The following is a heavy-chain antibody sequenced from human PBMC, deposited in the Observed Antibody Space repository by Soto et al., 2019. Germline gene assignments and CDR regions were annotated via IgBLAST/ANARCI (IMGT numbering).Heavy chain of an antibody. D-gene: IGHD3-3*01. CDR3: ARETLSFGSALDV. V-gene: IGHV3-43*01. Sequence: GGSLRLSCAASGFRFDDYNMHWVRQAPGKGLEWVSLITWNGGNKYYEDSVKGRFTISRDGTTQSVSLQMTSLKREDTGVYYCARETLSFGSALDVWGQGTTVTVSS. CDR2: ITWNGGNK. CDR1: GFRFDDYN. J-gene: IGHJ6*02.